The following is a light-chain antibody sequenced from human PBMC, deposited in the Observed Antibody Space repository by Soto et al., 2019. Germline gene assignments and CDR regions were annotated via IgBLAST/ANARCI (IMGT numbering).Light chain of an antibody. J-gene: IGKJ1*01. V-gene: IGKV3-15*01. Sequence: EIVMTQSPATLSVSPGERATLSCRASQSVSSNLAWYQQKPGQAPRLLIYGASTRATGIPARFSGSGSGTEFTLTISSLQSEDFATYYCQHYNSYSEACGQGTKVELK. CDR1: QSVSSN. CDR2: GAS. CDR3: QHYNSYSEA.